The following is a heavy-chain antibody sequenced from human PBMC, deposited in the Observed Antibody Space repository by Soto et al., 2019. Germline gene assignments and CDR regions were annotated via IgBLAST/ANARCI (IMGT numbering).Heavy chain of an antibody. CDR2: IVVGSGNT. J-gene: IGHJ6*02. CDR1: GFTFTSSA. V-gene: IGHV1-58*01. D-gene: IGHD2-15*01. Sequence: GASVKVSCKASGFTFTSSAVQWVRQARGQRLEWIGWIVVGSGNTNYAQKFQERVTITRDMSTSTAYMELSSLRSEDTAVYYCAAHGGYCSGGSCQPSYGMDVWG. CDR3: AAHGGYCSGGSCQPSYGMDV.